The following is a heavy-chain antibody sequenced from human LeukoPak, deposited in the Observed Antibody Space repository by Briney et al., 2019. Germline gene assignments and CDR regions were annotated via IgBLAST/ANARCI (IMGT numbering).Heavy chain of an antibody. CDR2: IYASGNTDYNPSRT. CDR3: ARTYYYGSGTMDV. J-gene: IGHJ6*02. V-gene: IGHV4-4*07. CDR1: GGSFTSYY. D-gene: IGHD3-10*01. Sequence: PSETLSLTCTVSGGSFTSYYWSWIRQPAGKGLEWIGRIYASGNTDYNPSRTNYNPSLKSRVTISVDMSKNQFSLKLSSVTAADTAAYYCARTYYYGSGTMDVWGQGTTVTVSS.